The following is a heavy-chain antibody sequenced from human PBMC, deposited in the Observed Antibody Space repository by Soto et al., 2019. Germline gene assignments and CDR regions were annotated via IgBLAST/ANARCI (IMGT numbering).Heavy chain of an antibody. Sequence: PGGSLRLSCAASGFTFSSYNMNWVRQAPGKGLEWVSYISSSSSNIYYADSVKGRFTISRDNAKNSLYLQMNSLRAEDTAVYYCARDLYDYGDFDYWGQGTLVTVSS. D-gene: IGHD4-17*01. J-gene: IGHJ4*02. V-gene: IGHV3-21*05. CDR2: ISSSSSNI. CDR1: GFTFSSYN. CDR3: ARDLYDYGDFDY.